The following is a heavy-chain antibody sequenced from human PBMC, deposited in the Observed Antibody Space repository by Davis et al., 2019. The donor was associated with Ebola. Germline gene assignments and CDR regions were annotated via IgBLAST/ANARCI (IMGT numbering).Heavy chain of an antibody. CDR2: IYYSGST. Sequence: SETLSLTCTVSGGSISSSSYYWGWIRQPPGKGLEWIGSIYYSGSTYYNPSLKSRVTISVDTSKNQFSLKLSSVTAADTAVYYCASLPSKYSGSIGYWGQGTLVTVSS. CDR3: ASLPSKYSGSIGY. V-gene: IGHV4-39*01. J-gene: IGHJ4*02. CDR1: GGSISSSSYY. D-gene: IGHD1-26*01.